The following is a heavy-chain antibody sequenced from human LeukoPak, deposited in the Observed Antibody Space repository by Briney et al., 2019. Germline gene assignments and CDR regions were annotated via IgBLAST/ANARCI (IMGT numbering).Heavy chain of an antibody. D-gene: IGHD3-3*01. Sequence: PGGSLRLSCAATGLIFNNYWMHWVRQAPGKGLVWVSRIRTDGLETSYADSVKGRFTVSRDNAKNTLYLQMNSLRAEDTAVYYCARVMSGYYVVLDVWGQGTMVTVSS. V-gene: IGHV3-74*01. CDR1: GLIFNNYW. CDR3: ARVMSGYYVVLDV. CDR2: IRTDGLET. J-gene: IGHJ3*01.